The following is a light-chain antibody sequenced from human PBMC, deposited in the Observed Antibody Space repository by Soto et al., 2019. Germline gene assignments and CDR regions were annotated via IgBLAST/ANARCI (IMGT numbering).Light chain of an antibody. V-gene: IGKV3-15*01. J-gene: IGKJ1*01. CDR3: QQYNNWPRA. CDR2: DAS. Sequence: EIVMTQSPATLSVSPGDRATLSCRASQSVSSDLAWYQQKPGQAPRLLIYDASTRATGIPARFSGSGSGTEFTLTISSLQSEDFAFYYCQQYNNWPRAFGQGTKVEVK. CDR1: QSVSSD.